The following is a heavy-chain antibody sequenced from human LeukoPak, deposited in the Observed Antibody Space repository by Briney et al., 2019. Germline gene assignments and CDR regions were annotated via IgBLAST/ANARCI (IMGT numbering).Heavy chain of an antibody. J-gene: IGHJ6*02. CDR2: ISVYNGNT. V-gene: IGHV1-18*01. CDR1: GYTFTTYG. Sequence: ASVKVSCKASGYTFTTYGINWVRQAPGQGLEWMGWISVYNGNTNYAENLQDRVTMTTDTSTSTAYMELRSLRSDDTAVYYCERDMGGYYNYYYYGMDVWGQGTTVTVSS. CDR3: ERDMGGYYNYYYYGMDV. D-gene: IGHD3-3*01.